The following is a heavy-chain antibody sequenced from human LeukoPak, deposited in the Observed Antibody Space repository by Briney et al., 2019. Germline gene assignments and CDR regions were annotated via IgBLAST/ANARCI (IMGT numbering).Heavy chain of an antibody. CDR2: ISSNGGST. J-gene: IGHJ6*02. CDR1: GFTFSSYA. D-gene: IGHD3-9*01. V-gene: IGHV3-64D*06. CDR3: VKGMEDYDILTGVLDV. Sequence: GGSLRLSCSASGFTFSSYAMHWVRQAPGKGLEYVSAISSNGGSTYYADSVKGRFTISRDNSKNTLYLQTSSLRAEDTAVYYCVKGMEDYDILTGVLDVWGQGTTVTVSS.